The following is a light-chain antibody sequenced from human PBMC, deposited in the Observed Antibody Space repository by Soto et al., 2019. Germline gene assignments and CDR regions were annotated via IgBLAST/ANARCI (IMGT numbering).Light chain of an antibody. V-gene: IGKV1-5*01. Sequence: DIQMTQSPSTLSASVGERVTITCRARQYISSWLAWYQQKPGKAPKLLIYDASSLPSGVPSRFSGSGSGPEFTLTISSLQPDDFAVYYCQQYNSYPYTFGPGTNLDIK. CDR3: QQYNSYPYT. CDR2: DAS. J-gene: IGKJ2*01. CDR1: QYISSW.